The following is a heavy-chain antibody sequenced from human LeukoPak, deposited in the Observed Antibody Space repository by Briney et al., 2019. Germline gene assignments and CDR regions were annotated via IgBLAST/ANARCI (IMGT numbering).Heavy chain of an antibody. D-gene: IGHD5/OR15-5a*01. CDR1: AGSISSSSHH. CDR3: VRHDGRGGSTMGALDS. Sequence: SETLSLTCTVPAGSISSSSHHWGWIRQSPGKGLEWIGSIYSGRTTYYNPSLNNRVTISVVTSKNQFSLQLNSVTAADTSVYYCVRHDGRGGSTMGALDSWGQGSLVTVSS. CDR2: IYSGRTT. J-gene: IGHJ4*02. V-gene: IGHV4-39*01.